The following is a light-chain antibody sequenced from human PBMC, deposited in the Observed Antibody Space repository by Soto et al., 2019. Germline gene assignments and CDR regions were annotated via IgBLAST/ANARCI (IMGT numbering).Light chain of an antibody. CDR3: SSYANSISVL. CDR1: SSNGGYYNY. Sequence: QSALTQPPSASGSPGQSGTISCTGTSSNGGYYNYVSWYQQHPGKAPKLIIYEVTKRPSGVPDRFSGSKSDNTASLTVSGLQAEDEADYYCSSYANSISVLFGGGTKLTVL. V-gene: IGLV2-8*01. J-gene: IGLJ3*02. CDR2: EVT.